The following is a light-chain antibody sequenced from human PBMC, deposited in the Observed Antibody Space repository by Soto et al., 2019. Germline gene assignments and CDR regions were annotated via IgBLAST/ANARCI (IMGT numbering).Light chain of an antibody. Sequence: EIVLTQSPATLSLSPGERATLSCRASQSVSSYLAWYQQKPGQAPRLLIYDASNSATGIPARFSGSGSGTDFAFTITSPKLEVFGVYDCQEGGNCPQWLTFGGGSKVEIK. CDR1: QSVSSY. J-gene: IGKJ4*01. V-gene: IGKV3-11*01. CDR3: QEGGNCPQWLT. CDR2: DAS.